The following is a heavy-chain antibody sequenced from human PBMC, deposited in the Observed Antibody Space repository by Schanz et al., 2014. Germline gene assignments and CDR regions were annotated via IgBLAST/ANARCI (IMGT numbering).Heavy chain of an antibody. J-gene: IGHJ4*02. CDR3: AKQIHYDMLTVTRN. CDR1: GFTLSSYA. CDR2: ISYDGSNK. Sequence: QVQLVESGGGVVQPGRSLRLSCAAYGFTLSSYAMHWVRQAPGKGLEWVAVISYDGSNKYYADSVKGRFTISRDNSKNTLYLQMNSLRAEDTAVYYCAKQIHYDMLTVTRNWGQGTLVTVSS. D-gene: IGHD3-9*01. V-gene: IGHV3-30-3*01.